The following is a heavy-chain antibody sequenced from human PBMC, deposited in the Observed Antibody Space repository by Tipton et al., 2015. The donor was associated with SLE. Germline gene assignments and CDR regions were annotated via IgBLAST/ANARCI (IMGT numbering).Heavy chain of an antibody. Sequence: TLSLTCTVSGGSISSSSYYWGWIRQPPGKGLEWIGEINHSGSTNYNPSLKSRVTISVDTSKNQFSLKLSSVTAADTAVYYCARILAAAGTGGYWGQGTLVTVSS. CDR3: ARILAAAGTGGY. D-gene: IGHD6-13*01. CDR2: INHSGST. CDR1: GGSISSSSYY. V-gene: IGHV4-39*07. J-gene: IGHJ4*02.